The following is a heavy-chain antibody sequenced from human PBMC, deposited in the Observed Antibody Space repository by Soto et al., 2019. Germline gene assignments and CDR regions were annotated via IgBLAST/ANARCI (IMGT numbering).Heavy chain of an antibody. Sequence: EVQLVESGGGLVQPGGSLRLSCEASESAFSTYDMHWVRQPTGKGLEWVSAIGTGDDTYYAFSVKGRFTISRDNARNSLYLQMNRLGAVDTAVYYCAREGHSSNWNNWYFEHWGRGTLVTVSS. CDR1: ESAFSTYD. J-gene: IGHJ2*01. D-gene: IGHD6-13*01. CDR3: AREGHSSNWNNWYFEH. CDR2: IGTGDDT. V-gene: IGHV3-13*01.